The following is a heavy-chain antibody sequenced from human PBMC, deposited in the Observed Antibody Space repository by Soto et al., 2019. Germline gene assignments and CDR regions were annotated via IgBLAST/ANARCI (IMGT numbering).Heavy chain of an antibody. CDR1: GFTFSTYS. Sequence: EVQLVESGGGLVQPGGSLRLSCAASGFTFSTYSMHWVRQAPGKGLEWVSYISSSSTTIYYADSVKGRFTISRDNAENSLYLQMNNLKDEDTAVYYCARNWLSSSWFAFFDYWGQGTLVTVSS. CDR2: ISSSSTTI. J-gene: IGHJ4*02. CDR3: ARNWLSSSWFAFFDY. V-gene: IGHV3-48*02. D-gene: IGHD6-13*01.